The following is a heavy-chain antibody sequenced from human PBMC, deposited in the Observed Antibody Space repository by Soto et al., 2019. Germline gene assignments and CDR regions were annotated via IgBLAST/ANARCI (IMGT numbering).Heavy chain of an antibody. V-gene: IGHV3-49*03. J-gene: IGHJ4*02. CDR3: SRVGWGYDYHYFDY. D-gene: IGHD5-12*01. Sequence: GGSLRLSCTTSGFTFGAYAMSWFRQAPGKGLEWVGFIRGKAYGGTTEYAASVRGRFTISSDDSKSIAYLQMNSLKTEDTAVYYCSRVGWGYDYHYFDYWGQGTPVTVSS. CDR1: GFTFGAYA. CDR2: IRGKAYGGTT.